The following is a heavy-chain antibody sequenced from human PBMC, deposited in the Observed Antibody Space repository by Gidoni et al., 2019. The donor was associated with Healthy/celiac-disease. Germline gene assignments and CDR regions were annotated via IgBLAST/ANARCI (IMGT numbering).Heavy chain of an antibody. V-gene: IGHV3-13*01. Sequence: EVQLVESGGGLVQPGGALRLSCAASGFPFSSYYMHWVRQATGKGLEWVSAIGTAGDTYYPGSVKGRFTISRENAKNSLYLQMNSLRAEDTAVYYCARAYYYDSSGYYYDYWGQGTLVTVSS. CDR1: GFPFSSYY. J-gene: IGHJ4*02. CDR2: IGTAGDT. D-gene: IGHD3-22*01. CDR3: ARAYYYDSSGYYYDY.